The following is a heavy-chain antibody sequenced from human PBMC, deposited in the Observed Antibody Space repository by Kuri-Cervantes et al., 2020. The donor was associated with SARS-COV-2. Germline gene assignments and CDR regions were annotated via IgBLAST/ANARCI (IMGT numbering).Heavy chain of an antibody. CDR1: GYTFTSYY. CDR2: INPSGGST. Sequence: ASVKVSCKASGYTFTSYYMHWVRQAPGQGLEWMGIINPSGGSTSYAQKFQGRVTMTRDTSTSTVYMELSSLRSEDTAVYYCARAPLYYDILTGYYENFDYWGQGTLVTVSS. D-gene: IGHD3-9*01. CDR3: ARAPLYYDILTGYYENFDY. J-gene: IGHJ4*02. V-gene: IGHV1-46*01.